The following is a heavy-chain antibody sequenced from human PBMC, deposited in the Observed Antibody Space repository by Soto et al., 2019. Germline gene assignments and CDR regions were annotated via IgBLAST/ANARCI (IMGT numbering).Heavy chain of an antibody. Sequence: GGSLRLSCAASGFTFSHYAMHWVRQTPGKGLEWVAIISYDGSNQFYADSVKGRFTISRDDSKNTLYLQMNSLRSEDTAVYFCAKDGGMGATIWDLFYIWGQGTMVTVSS. CDR2: ISYDGSNQ. V-gene: IGHV3-30*18. D-gene: IGHD1-26*01. CDR1: GFTFSHYA. CDR3: AKDGGMGATIWDLFYI. J-gene: IGHJ3*02.